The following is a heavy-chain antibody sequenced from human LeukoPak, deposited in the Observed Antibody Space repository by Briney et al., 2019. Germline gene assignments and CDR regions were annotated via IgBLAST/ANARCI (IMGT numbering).Heavy chain of an antibody. CDR3: ARHLIYYDNSGCPGDY. D-gene: IGHD3-22*01. CDR1: GGSFSGYY. Sequence: PSETLSLTCAVYGGSFSGYYWSWIRQPPGKGLEWIGEINHSGSTNYNPSLKSRVTISVDTSKNQFSLKLSSVTAADTAVYYCARHLIYYDNSGCPGDYWGQGTLVTVSS. CDR2: INHSGST. J-gene: IGHJ4*02. V-gene: IGHV4-34*01.